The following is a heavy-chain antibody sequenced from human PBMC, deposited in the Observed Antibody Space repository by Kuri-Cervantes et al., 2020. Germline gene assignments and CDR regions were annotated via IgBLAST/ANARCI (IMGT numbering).Heavy chain of an antibody. V-gene: IGHV3-30*07. J-gene: IGHJ5*02. CDR1: GFTFSSYA. CDR3: ARVADDSSGWYIGAGGFDP. Sequence: GGSLRLSCAASGFTFSSYAMHWVRQAPGKGLEWVAVISYDGSNKYYADSVKGRFTISRDNSKNTLYLQMNSLRAEDTAVYYCARVADDSSGWYIGAGGFDPWGQGTLVTVSS. CDR2: ISYDGSNK. D-gene: IGHD6-19*01.